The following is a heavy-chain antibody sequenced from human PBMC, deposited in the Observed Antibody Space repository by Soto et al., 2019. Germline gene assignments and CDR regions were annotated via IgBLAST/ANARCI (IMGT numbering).Heavy chain of an antibody. Sequence: QVQLQESGPGLVKPSQTLSLTCTVSGGSISSGGYYWSWIRQHPGKGLEWIGYIYYSGSTYYNPALTSRLLISVDSSKHPVSLKLSAVTAAVTAVYYCARGVIHSGQGTMVTGSS. J-gene: IGHJ4*02. D-gene: IGHD2-21*01. V-gene: IGHV4-31*03. CDR3: ARGVIH. CDR1: GGSISSGGYY. CDR2: IYYSGST.